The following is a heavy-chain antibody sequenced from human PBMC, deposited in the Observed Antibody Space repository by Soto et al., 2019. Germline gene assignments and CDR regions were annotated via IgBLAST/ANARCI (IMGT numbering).Heavy chain of an antibody. Sequence: QITLKESGPTLVKPTQTLTLTCTFSGFSLSTSGVGVGWIRQPPGKALEWLALIYWDDDKRYSPSLTRRLTITKNTAKNKVLLKMTTRDLVNTPTYYFAPVLGVAANYGMAVRGKGTTATVSS. CDR3: APVLGVAANYGMAV. J-gene: IGHJ6*04. CDR2: IYWDDDK. CDR1: GFSLSTSGVG. V-gene: IGHV2-5*02. D-gene: IGHD2-15*01.